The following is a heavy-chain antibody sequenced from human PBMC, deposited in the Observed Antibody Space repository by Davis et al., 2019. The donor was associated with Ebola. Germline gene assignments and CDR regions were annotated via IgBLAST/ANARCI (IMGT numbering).Heavy chain of an antibody. D-gene: IGHD4-17*01. Sequence: GESLKISCAASGFTFSTYWMHWVRQAPGKGLVWVSRIKSDGSSTYYADSVKGRFTISRDNAKNTLYLQMNSLRDEDTAVYYCAKYGDYWYFDLWGRGTLVTVSS. J-gene: IGHJ2*01. CDR1: GFTFSTYW. V-gene: IGHV3-74*01. CDR2: IKSDGSST. CDR3: AKYGDYWYFDL.